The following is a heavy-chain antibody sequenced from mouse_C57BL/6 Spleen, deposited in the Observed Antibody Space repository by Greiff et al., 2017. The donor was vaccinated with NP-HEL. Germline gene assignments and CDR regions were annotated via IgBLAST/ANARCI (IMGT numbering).Heavy chain of an antibody. D-gene: IGHD1-1*01. CDR1: GYTFTDHT. J-gene: IGHJ4*01. CDR3: ARQPYYYDYAMDY. V-gene: IGHV1-78*01. CDR2: IYPRDGST. Sequence: LVESDAELVKPGASVKISCKVSGYTFTDHTIHWMKQRPEQGLEWIGYIYPRDGSTKYNEKFKGKATLTADKSSSTAYMQLNSLTSEDSAVYFCARQPYYYDYAMDYWGQGTSVTVSS.